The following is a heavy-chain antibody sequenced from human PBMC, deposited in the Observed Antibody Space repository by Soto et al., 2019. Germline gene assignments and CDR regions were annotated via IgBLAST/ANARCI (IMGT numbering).Heavy chain of an antibody. V-gene: IGHV4-34*01. CDR1: GGSFSGYY. CDR3: ARGPGGVAYY. D-gene: IGHD5-12*01. J-gene: IGHJ4*02. CDR2: INHSGST. Sequence: QVQLQQWGAGLLKPSDTLSLTCAVYGGSFSGYYWSWIRQPPGKGLEWIGEINHSGSTNYNPSLKSRGTISVDTSKNQFSLKLSSVTAADTAVYNCARGPGGVAYYCRQGTLVTVSS.